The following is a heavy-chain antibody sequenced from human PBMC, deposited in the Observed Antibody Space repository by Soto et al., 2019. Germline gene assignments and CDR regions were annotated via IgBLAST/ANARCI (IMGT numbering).Heavy chain of an antibody. Sequence: QVQLVQSGAEVKKPGSSVKVSCKASGGTFSSYTISWVRQAPGQGLEWMGRIIPILGIANYAQKFQGRVTSTADKSTSTAYMELSSLRSEDTAVYYCARGGGYSGYNFDYWGQGTLVTVSS. CDR3: ARGGGYSGYNFDY. CDR2: IIPILGIA. V-gene: IGHV1-69*02. CDR1: GGTFSSYT. D-gene: IGHD5-12*01. J-gene: IGHJ4*02.